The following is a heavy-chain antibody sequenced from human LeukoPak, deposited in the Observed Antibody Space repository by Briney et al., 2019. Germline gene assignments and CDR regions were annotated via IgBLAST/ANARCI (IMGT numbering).Heavy chain of an antibody. CDR2: INHSGST. V-gene: IGHV4-34*01. J-gene: IGHJ5*02. D-gene: IGHD2-2*01. CDR3: ARRLTQYDCFDP. Sequence: SETLSLTCTVSGASVSSYYWSWIRQPPGKGPEWLGEINHSGSTNYNPSLKSRVTISVDTSKNQFSLKLNSVTPEDTAVYYCARRLTQYDCFDPWGQGILVTVSS. CDR1: GASVSSYY.